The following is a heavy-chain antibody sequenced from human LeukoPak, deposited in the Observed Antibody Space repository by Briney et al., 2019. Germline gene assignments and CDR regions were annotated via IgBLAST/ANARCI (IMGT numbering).Heavy chain of an antibody. J-gene: IGHJ3*01. CDR1: GGSIRNFY. V-gene: IGHV4-59*01. D-gene: IGHD6-25*01. Sequence: SETLSLTCSVSGGSIRNFYWSWIRQPPGKGLEWIGYISYTGNSNYNPSLNSRVTISLDASNNQFSLRLNSLTPADTAVYYCARDSAYSSDWPDAFDVWGHGTVVTVSS. CDR3: ARDSAYSSDWPDAFDV. CDR2: ISYTGNS.